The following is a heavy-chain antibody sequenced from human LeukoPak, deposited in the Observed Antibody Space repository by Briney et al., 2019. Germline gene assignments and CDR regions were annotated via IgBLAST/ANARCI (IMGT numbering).Heavy chain of an antibody. Sequence: SETLSLTCTVSGGSISSYYWSWIRQPPGKGLEWIGYIYYSGSTNYNPSHKSRVTISVDTSKNQFSLKLSSVTAADTAVYYCARAGYSGYDFYFDYWGQGTLVTVSS. CDR2: IYYSGST. CDR1: GGSISSYY. CDR3: ARAGYSGYDFYFDY. V-gene: IGHV4-59*01. D-gene: IGHD5-12*01. J-gene: IGHJ4*02.